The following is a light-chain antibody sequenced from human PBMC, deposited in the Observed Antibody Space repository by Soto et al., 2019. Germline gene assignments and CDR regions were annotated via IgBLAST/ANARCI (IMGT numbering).Light chain of an antibody. CDR1: QSISNY. CDR3: QQGYCTPRT. J-gene: IGKJ1*01. CDR2: AAS. V-gene: IGKV1-39*01. Sequence: DIQMTQSPSSLSASVGDRVTITCRASQSISNYLNWYQQKPGKAPKLLMFAASILQSGVPSRFSGVGSGTDFTLTISSLQPEDFATYFCQQGYCTPRTFGQGTKVEVK.